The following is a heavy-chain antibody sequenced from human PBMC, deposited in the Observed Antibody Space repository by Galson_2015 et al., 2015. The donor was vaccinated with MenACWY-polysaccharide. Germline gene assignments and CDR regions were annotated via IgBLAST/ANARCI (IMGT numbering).Heavy chain of an antibody. V-gene: IGHV4-38-2*01. D-gene: IGHD1-26*01. Sequence: SEPLSLTCAVSDSSIRSGYFWGWSRQPPGKGLEWIASIFHSGTTYYNPSLKSRDTISVDTSKNQFSLKLSSVTAADTAVYYCARVEKYSGSFYILYWGQGTLVTVSS. CDR1: DSSIRSGYF. CDR2: IFHSGTT. CDR3: ARVEKYSGSFYILY. J-gene: IGHJ4*02.